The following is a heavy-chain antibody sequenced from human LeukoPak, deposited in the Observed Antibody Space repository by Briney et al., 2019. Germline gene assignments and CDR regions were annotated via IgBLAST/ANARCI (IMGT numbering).Heavy chain of an antibody. D-gene: IGHD3-22*01. CDR3: ARQISPALEYYYDSSGYRFDY. CDR2: INHSGST. V-gene: IGHV4-34*01. Sequence: PSETLSLTCAVYGGSFSGYYWSWIRQPPGKGLEWIAEINHSGSTNYNPSLKSRVTISVDTSKNQFSLKLSSVTAADTAVYYCARQISPALEYYYDSSGYRFDYWGQGTLVTVSS. CDR1: GGSFSGYY. J-gene: IGHJ4*02.